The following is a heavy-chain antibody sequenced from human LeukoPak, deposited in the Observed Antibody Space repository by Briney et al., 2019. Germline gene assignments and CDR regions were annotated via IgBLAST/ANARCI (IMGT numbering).Heavy chain of an antibody. CDR2: INPNSGGT. CDR3: AVQHYDFWSGYYIAAHFDY. CDR1: GYTFTGYY. Sequence: ASVKVSCKASGYTFTGYYMHWVRQAPGQGLEWMGWINPNSGGTNYAQKFQGRVTMTRDTSISTAYMELSGLRSDDTAVYYCAVQHYDFWSGYYIAAHFDYWGQGTLVTVSS. J-gene: IGHJ4*02. D-gene: IGHD3-3*01. V-gene: IGHV1-2*02.